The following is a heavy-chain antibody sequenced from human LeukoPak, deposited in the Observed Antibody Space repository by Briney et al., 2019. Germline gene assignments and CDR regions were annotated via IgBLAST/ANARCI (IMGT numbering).Heavy chain of an antibody. Sequence: GASVKVSCKASGYTFTGYYMHWVRQAPGQGLEWMGWINPNSGGTNYAQKFQGWVTMTRDTSISTAYMELSRLRSDDTAVYYCARGATNGWDYYYYYMDVWGKGTTVTVSS. CDR1: GYTFTGYY. J-gene: IGHJ6*03. CDR3: ARGATNGWDYYYYYMDV. D-gene: IGHD1-1*01. V-gene: IGHV1-2*04. CDR2: INPNSGGT.